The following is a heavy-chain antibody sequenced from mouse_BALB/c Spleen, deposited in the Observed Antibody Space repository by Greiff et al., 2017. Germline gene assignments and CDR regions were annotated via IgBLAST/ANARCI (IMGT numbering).Heavy chain of an antibody. Sequence: EVQGVDSGGGLVKPGGSLKLSCAASGFAFSSYDMSWVRQTPEKRLEWVAYISSGGGSTYYPDTVKGRFTISRDNAKNTLYMQMSSLKSEDTAMYYCARRAGTGRYYFDYWGQGTTLTVSS. CDR3: ARRAGTGRYYFDY. CDR2: ISSGGGST. J-gene: IGHJ2*01. D-gene: IGHD3-3*01. CDR1: GFAFSSYD. V-gene: IGHV5-12-1*01.